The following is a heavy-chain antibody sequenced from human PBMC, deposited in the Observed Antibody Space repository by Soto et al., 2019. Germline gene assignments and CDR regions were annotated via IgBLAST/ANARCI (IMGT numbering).Heavy chain of an antibody. CDR1: GGSISSGDYY. V-gene: IGHV4-30-4*01. CDR3: ARVARWLQLDYYYYGMDV. D-gene: IGHD5-12*01. Sequence: LSLTCTVSGGSISSGDYYWSWIRQPPGKGLEWIGYIYYSGSTYYNPSLKSRVTISVDTSKNQFSLKLSSVTAADTAVYYCARVARWLQLDYYYYGMDVWGQGTTVTVSS. J-gene: IGHJ6*02. CDR2: IYYSGST.